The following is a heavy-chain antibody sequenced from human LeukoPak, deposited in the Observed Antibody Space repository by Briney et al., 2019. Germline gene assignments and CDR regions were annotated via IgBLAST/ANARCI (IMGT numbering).Heavy chain of an antibody. Sequence: GGSLRLSCAASGFTVSSNYMSWVRQAPGKGLEWVSVIYSGGSTYYADSVKGRFTISRDNSKNTLYPQMNSLRAEDTAVYYCARDSHYSNFYDYWGQGTLVTVSS. J-gene: IGHJ4*02. V-gene: IGHV3-53*01. CDR1: GFTVSSNY. CDR2: IYSGGST. D-gene: IGHD4-11*01. CDR3: ARDSHYSNFYDY.